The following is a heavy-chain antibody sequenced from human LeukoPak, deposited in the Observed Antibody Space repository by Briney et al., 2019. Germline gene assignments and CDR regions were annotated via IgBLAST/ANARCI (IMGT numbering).Heavy chain of an antibody. CDR3: AKDRVSMIVVVAFDI. D-gene: IGHD3-22*01. Sequence: GGSLRLSCAASGFTFSNYAMSWVRQAPGKGLEWVSAISGSGLRTYYADSVKGRFTISRDISKNTLYLQKDSLRAEDTAVYYCAKDRVSMIVVVAFDIWGQGTMVTVSS. CDR1: GFTFSNYA. CDR2: ISGSGLRT. J-gene: IGHJ3*02. V-gene: IGHV3-23*01.